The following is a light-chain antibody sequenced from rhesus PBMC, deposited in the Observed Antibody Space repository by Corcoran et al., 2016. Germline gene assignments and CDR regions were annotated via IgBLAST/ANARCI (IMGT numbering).Light chain of an antibody. CDR2: KAS. Sequence: DIQMTQSPSSLLASVGDRVTITCRARENVNYYLNWYQQKPGKAPKLLIYKASTLQSGVPSRFSGSGSGTDYTITISSLQPEDVATYYCQQGYGTPLTFGGGTKVKIK. CDR1: ENVNYY. J-gene: IGKJ4*01. V-gene: IGKV1-74*01. CDR3: QQGYGTPLT.